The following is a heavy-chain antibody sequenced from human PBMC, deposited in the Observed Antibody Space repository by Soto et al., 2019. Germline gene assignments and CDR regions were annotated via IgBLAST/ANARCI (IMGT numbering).Heavy chain of an antibody. D-gene: IGHD7-27*01. J-gene: IGHJ4*02. CDR2: IKSKTEGGTT. Sequence: EVQLVESGGGLVKPGGSLRLSCAASGFTFSNVWLMWVRQAPGKGLEWVGRIKSKTEGGTTDYAAPVKGRFTISRDDSERTLYLQMISLKTEDTDMYYCTSTLGYWGQGTLVTVSS. CDR3: TSTLGY. CDR1: GFTFSNVW. V-gene: IGHV3-15*01.